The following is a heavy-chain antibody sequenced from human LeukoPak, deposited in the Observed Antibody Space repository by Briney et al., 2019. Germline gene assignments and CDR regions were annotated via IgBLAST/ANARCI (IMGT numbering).Heavy chain of an antibody. CDR2: IYYSGST. J-gene: IGHJ3*01. Sequence: SETLSLTCTVSGGSISSSSYYWGWIRQPPGKGLEWIGSIYYSGSTYYNPSLKSRVTISVDTSKNQFSLKLSSVTAADTAVYYCARQLLWFVCGQGTMVTVSS. D-gene: IGHD2-21*01. CDR1: GGSISSSSYY. CDR3: ARQLLWFV. V-gene: IGHV4-39*01.